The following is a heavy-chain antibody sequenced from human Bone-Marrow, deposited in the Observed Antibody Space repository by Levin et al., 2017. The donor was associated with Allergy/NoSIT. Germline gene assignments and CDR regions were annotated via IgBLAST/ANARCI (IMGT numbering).Heavy chain of an antibody. Sequence: LSLTCAASGFTFSSYAMSWVRQAPGKGLEWVSAISASGISTYYADSVKGRFTMSRDNSKNTLFLQMNSLRVDDTAVYYCAKRMGAAGTGTYYFDYWGQGTLVTVSS. CDR1: GFTFSSYA. CDR2: ISASGIST. CDR3: AKRMGAAGTGTYYFDY. V-gene: IGHV3-23*01. D-gene: IGHD6-13*01. J-gene: IGHJ4*02.